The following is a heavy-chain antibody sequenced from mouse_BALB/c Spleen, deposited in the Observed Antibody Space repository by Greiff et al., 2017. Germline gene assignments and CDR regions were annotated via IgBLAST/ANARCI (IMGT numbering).Heavy chain of an antibody. CDR3: AKGGGYDGDYAMDY. CDR2: ISSGGST. D-gene: IGHD2-14*01. J-gene: IGHJ4*01. V-gene: IGHV5-6-5*01. Sequence: EVKLEESGGGLVKPGGSLKLSCAASGFTFSSYAMSWVRQTPEKRLEWVASISSGGSTYYPDSVKGRFTISRDNARNILYLQMSSLRSEDTAMYYCAKGGGYDGDYAMDYWGQGTSVTVSS. CDR1: GFTFSSYA.